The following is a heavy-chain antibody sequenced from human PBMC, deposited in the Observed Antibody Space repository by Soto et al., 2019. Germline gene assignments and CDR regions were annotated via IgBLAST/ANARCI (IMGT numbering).Heavy chain of an antibody. CDR3: ARDDPRSYGVSLYYYGMAV. CDR2: IIPIFGTA. CDR1: GGTFSRYA. V-gene: IGHV1-69*13. J-gene: IGHJ6*02. Sequence: ASVKVSCKASGGTFSRYAISWVRQAPGQGLEWMGGIIPIFGTANYAQKFQGRVTITADESTSTAYMELSSLRSEDTAVYYCARDDPRSYGVSLYYYGMAVWGQGTTVTVAS. D-gene: IGHD5-18*01.